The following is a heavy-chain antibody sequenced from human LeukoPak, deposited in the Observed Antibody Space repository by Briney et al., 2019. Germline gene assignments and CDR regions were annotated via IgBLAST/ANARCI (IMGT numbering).Heavy chain of an antibody. CDR2: IRGSGGTT. CDR3: ARDHPGLCPFDN. D-gene: IGHD2-21*01. CDR1: GFTFNTYA. J-gene: IGHJ4*02. Sequence: GGSLRLSCAVSGFTFNTYAMSWVRQAPGKGLEWVSVIRGSGGTTHYADSVRGRFTIPGDNSKNTLYLQMNSLRAEDTAVYYCARDHPGLCPFDNWGQGTLVTVSS. V-gene: IGHV3-23*01.